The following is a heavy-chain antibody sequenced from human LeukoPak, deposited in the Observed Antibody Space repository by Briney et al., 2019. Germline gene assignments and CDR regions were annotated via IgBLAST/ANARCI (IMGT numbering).Heavy chain of an antibody. CDR3: ARFIVVVPAATRDDAFDI. Sequence: PSQTLSLTCTVSGGSISSGSYYWSWIRQPAGKGLEWIGRIYTSGSTNYNPSLKSRVTISVDTSKNQFSLKLSSVTAADTAVYYCARFIVVVPAATRDDAFDIWGRGTMVTVSS. CDR2: IYTSGST. CDR1: GGSISSGSYY. D-gene: IGHD2-2*01. J-gene: IGHJ3*02. V-gene: IGHV4-61*02.